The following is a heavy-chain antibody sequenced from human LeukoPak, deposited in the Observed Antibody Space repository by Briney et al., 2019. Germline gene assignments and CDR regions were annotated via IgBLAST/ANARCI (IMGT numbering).Heavy chain of an antibody. CDR2: IIPIFGTA. J-gene: IGHJ4*02. CDR3: ARGYDSSGYIDY. CDR1: GGTFSSYA. D-gene: IGHD3-22*01. V-gene: IGHV1-69*13. Sequence: SVKVSCTASGGTFSSYAISWVRQAPGQGLEWMGGIIPIFGTANYAQKFQGRVTITADESTSTAYMELSSLRSEDTAVYYCARGYDSSGYIDYWGQGTLVTVSS.